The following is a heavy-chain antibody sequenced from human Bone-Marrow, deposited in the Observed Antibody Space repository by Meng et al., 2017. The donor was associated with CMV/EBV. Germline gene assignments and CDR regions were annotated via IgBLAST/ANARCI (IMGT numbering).Heavy chain of an antibody. J-gene: IGHJ6*02. CDR1: GYSISSGYY. CDR2: IYHSGST. V-gene: IGHV4-38-2*02. CDR3: ARDWVDYYDSSGYYYHYYYGMDV. Sequence: SETLSLTCTVSGYSISSGYYWGWIRQPPGKGLEWIGSIYHSGSTYYNPSLKSRVTISVDTSKNQFSLKLSSVTAADTAVYYCARDWVDYYDSSGYYYHYYYGMDVWGQGTTVTVSS. D-gene: IGHD3-22*01.